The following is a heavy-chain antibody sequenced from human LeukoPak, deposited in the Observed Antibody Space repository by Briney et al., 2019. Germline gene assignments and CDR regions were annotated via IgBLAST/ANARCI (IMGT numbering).Heavy chain of an antibody. CDR2: ISYDGSNK. Sequence: PGRSLRLSCAASGFTFSSYGMHWVRQAPGKGLEWVAVISYDGSNKYYADSVKGRFTISRDNSKNTLYLQMNSLRAEDTAVYYCAKDQGGSYFDYWGQGTLVTVSS. J-gene: IGHJ4*02. CDR3: AKDQGGSYFDY. D-gene: IGHD1-26*01. CDR1: GFTFSSYG. V-gene: IGHV3-30*18.